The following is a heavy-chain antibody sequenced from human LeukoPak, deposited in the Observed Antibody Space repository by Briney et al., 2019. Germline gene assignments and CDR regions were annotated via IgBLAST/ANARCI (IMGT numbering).Heavy chain of an antibody. V-gene: IGHV4-34*01. CDR3: ARGRRAAPVFDY. CDR1: GGSFSGYY. Sequence: SETLSLTCAVYGGSFSGYYWSWIRQPPGKGQEWIGEINHSGSTNYNPSLKSRVTISVDTSKNQFSLKLSSVTAADTAVYYCARGRRAAPVFDYWGQGNLVTVSS. CDR2: INHSGST. D-gene: IGHD2-15*01. J-gene: IGHJ4*02.